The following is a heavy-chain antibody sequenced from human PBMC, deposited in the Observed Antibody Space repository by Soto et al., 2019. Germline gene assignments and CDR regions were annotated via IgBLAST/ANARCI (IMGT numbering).Heavy chain of an antibody. Sequence: QVQLVQSGAEVREPGASVKVSCKASGYSVANYFMHWVRQAPGQGLEWLGVINPRAGSTTYAQKCQDRVTMTWDTSTNTVYMDVGSLRSEDTAIFYCARGGSSPAFCYYCGMEVWGQGTTVTVSS. CDR3: ARGGSSPAFCYYCGMEV. V-gene: IGHV1-46*01. J-gene: IGHJ6*02. CDR2: INPRAGST. D-gene: IGHD6-13*01. CDR1: GYSVANYF.